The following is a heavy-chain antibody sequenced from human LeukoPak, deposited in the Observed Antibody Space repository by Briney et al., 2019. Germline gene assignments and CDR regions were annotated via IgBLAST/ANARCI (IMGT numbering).Heavy chain of an antibody. CDR2: ISSSSSYI. Sequence: GRSLRLSCAASGFTFSSYGMHWVRQAPGKGLEWVSSISSSSSYIYYADSVKGRFTISRDNAKNSLYLQMNSLRAEGTAVYYCARDWNRSGDYWGQGTLVTVSS. V-gene: IGHV3-21*01. J-gene: IGHJ4*02. CDR3: ARDWNRSGDY. CDR1: GFTFSSYG. D-gene: IGHD1-1*01.